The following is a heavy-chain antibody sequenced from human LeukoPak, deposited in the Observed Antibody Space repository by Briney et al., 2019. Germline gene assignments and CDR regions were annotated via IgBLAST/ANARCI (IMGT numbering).Heavy chain of an antibody. D-gene: IGHD5-18*01. CDR2: IKQDGSEK. J-gene: IGHJ5*02. CDR1: GFTFSSYW. Sequence: PGGSLRLSCAASGFTFSSYWMSWVRQAPGKGLEWVANIKQDGSEKYYVDSVKGRFTISRDNAKNSLYVQMNSLRVDDTAVYYCARDVVAMVPWGQGTLVTVSS. V-gene: IGHV3-7*01. CDR3: ARDVVAMVP.